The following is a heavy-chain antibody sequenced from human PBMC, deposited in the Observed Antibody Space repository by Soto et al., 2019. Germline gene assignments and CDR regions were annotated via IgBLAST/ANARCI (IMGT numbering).Heavy chain of an antibody. V-gene: IGHV1-3*01. CDR1: GYTFPSYA. D-gene: IGHD5-12*01. J-gene: IGHJ4*02. CDR3: ASGYSGYDPFDY. Sequence: ASVKVSCKASGYTFPSYATHWVRQAPGQRLEWMGWINAGNGNTKYSQKFQGRVTITRDTSASTAYMELSSLRSEDTAVYYCASGYSGYDPFDYWGQGTLVTVSS. CDR2: INAGNGNT.